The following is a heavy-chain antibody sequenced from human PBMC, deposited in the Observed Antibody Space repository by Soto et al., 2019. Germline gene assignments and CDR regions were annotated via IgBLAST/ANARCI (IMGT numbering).Heavy chain of an antibody. D-gene: IGHD5-12*01. V-gene: IGHV4-59*08. CDR3: ARHFSRYVFFCGYGAHQYQLAF. CDR1: GGSISSYY. Sequence: PSETLSLTCTVSGGSISSYYWSWIRQPPGKGLEWIGYIYYSGSTNYNPSLKSRVTISVDTSKNQFSLKLSSVTAADTAVYYCARHFSRYVFFCGYGAHQYQLAFWGQRTS. J-gene: IGHJ6*02. CDR2: IYYSGST.